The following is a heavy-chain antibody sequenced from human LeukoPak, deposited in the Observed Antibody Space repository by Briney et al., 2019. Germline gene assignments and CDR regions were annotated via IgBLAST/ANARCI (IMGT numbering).Heavy chain of an antibody. Sequence: GGSLRLSCAASGFTFSTYGMNWVRQAPGKGLEWVSYISDAGTTIYYADSVKGRFTISRDNAKNSLYLQMNSLRAEDTAMYYCARDSAGNDYWGQGTLVTVSS. D-gene: IGHD6-13*01. CDR2: ISDAGTTI. CDR1: GFTFSTYG. V-gene: IGHV3-48*04. J-gene: IGHJ4*02. CDR3: ARDSAGNDY.